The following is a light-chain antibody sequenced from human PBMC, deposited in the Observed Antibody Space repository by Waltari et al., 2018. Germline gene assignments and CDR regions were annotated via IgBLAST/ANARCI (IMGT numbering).Light chain of an antibody. CDR1: QGISSY. J-gene: IGKJ3*01. Sequence: IQMSQSPSSLSASVGDRVTITFRASQGISSYLNWYQQKPGKAPKLLIYYANSLASGVPSRFSGSGSETEFTLIISSLQPEDCATYDCQQGNSNPVTFGPGTKLDIK. CDR2: YAN. CDR3: QQGNSNPVT. V-gene: IGKV1-13*02.